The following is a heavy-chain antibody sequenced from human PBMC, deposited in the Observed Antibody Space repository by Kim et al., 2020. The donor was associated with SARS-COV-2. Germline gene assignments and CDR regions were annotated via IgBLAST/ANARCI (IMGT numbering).Heavy chain of an antibody. CDR3: ARDPGGYRVDY. CDR2: T. V-gene: IGHV1-18*01. D-gene: IGHD3-16*01. Sequence: TKYAQKFQARVTMSTDTSTNTAYMELRSLRSDDTAVYYCARDPGGYRVDYWGQGTLVVVSS. J-gene: IGHJ4*02.